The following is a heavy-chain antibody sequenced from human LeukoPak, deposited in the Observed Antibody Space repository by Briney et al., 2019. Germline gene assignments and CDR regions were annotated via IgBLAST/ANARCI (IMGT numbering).Heavy chain of an antibody. J-gene: IGHJ4*02. Sequence: PGGSLRLSCAASGFTFDDYAMHWVRQAPGKGLEWVSGISWNSGSIGYADSVKGRFTISRDNAKNSLYLQTNSLRAEDTALYYCAKEGAAADFDYWGQGTLVTVSS. CDR2: ISWNSGSI. CDR3: AKEGAAADFDY. V-gene: IGHV3-9*01. CDR1: GFTFDDYA. D-gene: IGHD6-13*01.